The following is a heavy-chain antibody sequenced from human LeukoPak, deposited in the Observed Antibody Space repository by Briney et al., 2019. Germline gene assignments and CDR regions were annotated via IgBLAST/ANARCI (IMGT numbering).Heavy chain of an antibody. Sequence: PGGSLRLSCAASGFTFSSYAMSWVRQVPGKGLEWVSVISGSGDNTYYADSVKGRFTISRDNSKNTLYLQMNSLRAEDTAVYYCARDSGEVFYFDYWGQGTLVTVSS. D-gene: IGHD3-10*01. V-gene: IGHV3-23*01. CDR2: ISGSGDNT. CDR1: GFTFSSYA. CDR3: ARDSGEVFYFDY. J-gene: IGHJ4*02.